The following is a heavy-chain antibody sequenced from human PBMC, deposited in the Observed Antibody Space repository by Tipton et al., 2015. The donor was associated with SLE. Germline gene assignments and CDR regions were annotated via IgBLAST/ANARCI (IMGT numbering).Heavy chain of an antibody. J-gene: IGHJ2*01. V-gene: IGHV3-15*01. D-gene: IGHD3-22*01. Sequence: SWVRQAPGKGLEWVGRIKSKTDGGTTDYAAPVKGRFTISRDDSKNTLYLQMNSLKTEDTAVYYCTTSRVTMIVVSEDFDLWGRGTLVTVSS. CDR3: TTSRVTMIVVSEDFDL. CDR2: IKSKTDGGTT.